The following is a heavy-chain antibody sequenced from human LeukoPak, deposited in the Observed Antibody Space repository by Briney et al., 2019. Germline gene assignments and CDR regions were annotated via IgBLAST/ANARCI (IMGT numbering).Heavy chain of an antibody. CDR1: GFTFSSYA. J-gene: IGHJ4*02. V-gene: IGHV3-30*09. Sequence: GGSLRLSCAASGFTFSSYAMHWVRQAPGEGLEWVAVISYDGSNKYYADSVKGRFAISRDNSKNTLDLQMNSLRAEDTAVYYCARDEVGATYYWGQGTLVTVSS. CDR2: ISYDGSNK. CDR3: ARDEVGATYY. D-gene: IGHD1-26*01.